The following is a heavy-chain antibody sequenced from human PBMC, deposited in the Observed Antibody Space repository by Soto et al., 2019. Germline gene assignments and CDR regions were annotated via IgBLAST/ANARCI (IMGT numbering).Heavy chain of an antibody. CDR1: GFTVSSNY. D-gene: IGHD1-20*01. Sequence: SGGGLVQPGGSLRLSCAASGFTVSSNYMSWVRQAPGKGLEWVSVIYSGGSTYYADSVKGRFTISRDNSKNTLYLQMNSLRAEDTAVYYCARDPPAYNWNDAGAFDIWGQGTMVTVSS. CDR2: IYSGGST. V-gene: IGHV3-66*01. J-gene: IGHJ3*02. CDR3: ARDPPAYNWNDAGAFDI.